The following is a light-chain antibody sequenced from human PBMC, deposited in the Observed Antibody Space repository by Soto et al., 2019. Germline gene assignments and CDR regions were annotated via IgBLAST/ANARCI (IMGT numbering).Light chain of an antibody. CDR2: GAS. CDR3: QQYGSSGT. Sequence: EIVLTQSPGTLSLSPGERATLSCRATQSVSSPYLAWYQRKPGQAPRLLIYGASSRATGIPDRFSGSGSGTDFTLTISRLEPEDFAVYYCQQYGSSGTFGQGTKVDIK. V-gene: IGKV3-20*01. J-gene: IGKJ1*01. CDR1: QSVSSPY.